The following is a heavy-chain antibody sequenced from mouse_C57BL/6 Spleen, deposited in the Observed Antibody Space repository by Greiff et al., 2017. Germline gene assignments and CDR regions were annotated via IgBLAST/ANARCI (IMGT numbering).Heavy chain of an antibody. V-gene: IGHV1-22*01. J-gene: IGHJ2*01. Sequence: EVQLQQSGPELVKPGASVKMSCKASGYTFTDYNMHWVKQSHGKSLEWIGYINPNNGGTSYNQKFKGKATLTVNKSSSTAYMELRSLTSEDSAVYDCARNNYYGSSYPSDNWGKGTTLTVSS. CDR2: INPNNGGT. D-gene: IGHD1-1*01. CDR1: GYTFTDYN. CDR3: ARNNYYGSSYPSDN.